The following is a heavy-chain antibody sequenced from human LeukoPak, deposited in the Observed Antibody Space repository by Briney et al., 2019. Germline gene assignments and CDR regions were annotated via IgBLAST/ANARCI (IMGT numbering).Heavy chain of an antibody. D-gene: IGHD3-16*01. CDR1: GYSFTNYW. CDR2: IYPDNSDT. V-gene: IGHV5-51*07. J-gene: IGHJ4*02. Sequence: GESLKISCKGSGYSFTNYWIAWVHQMPGKGLEWMGIIYPDNSDTRYSPSFQGQVSISADKSISTAYLQWSSLKASDTANCARLQTWADYWGQGTLVTVSS. CDR3: ARLQTWADY.